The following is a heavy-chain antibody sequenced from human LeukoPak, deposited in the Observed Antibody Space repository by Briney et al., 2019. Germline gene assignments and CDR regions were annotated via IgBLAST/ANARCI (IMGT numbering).Heavy chain of an antibody. CDR3: ARHNNNYYPIDN. CDR1: GGSISGHY. J-gene: IGHJ4*02. V-gene: IGHV4-59*11. CDR2: MYDSGTT. Sequence: PSETLSLTCTVSGGSISGHYCSWIRQPPGRGLEWIGYMYDSGTTNYNPSLKSRVTISVGTSENQFSLKLNSATAADTAVYYCARHNNNYYPIDNWGQGTLVTVSS. D-gene: IGHD3-22*01.